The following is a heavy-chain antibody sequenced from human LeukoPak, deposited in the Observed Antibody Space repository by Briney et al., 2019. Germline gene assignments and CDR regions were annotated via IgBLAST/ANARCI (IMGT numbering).Heavy chain of an antibody. CDR3: ARSLVVTNWFDP. D-gene: IGHD4-23*01. CDR2: IYYSGST. V-gene: IGHV4-39*01. CDR1: GGSISSSSYY. J-gene: IGHJ5*02. Sequence: SETLSLTCTVSGGSISSSSYYWGWIRQPPGKGLEWIGSIYYSGSTYYNPSLKSRVTISVDTSKNQFSLKLSSVTAADTAVYYCARSLVVTNWFDPWGQGTLVTVSS.